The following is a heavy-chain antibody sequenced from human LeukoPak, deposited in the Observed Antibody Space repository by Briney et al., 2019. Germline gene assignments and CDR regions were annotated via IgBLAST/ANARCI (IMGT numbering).Heavy chain of an antibody. V-gene: IGHV4-38-2*01. Sequence: PSETLSLTCVVSGYSINSGYYWGWIRQPPGKGLEWIGNIYHSGGTYYNPSLKGRVTISVDTSKNQFSLKLTSVTAADTAVYYCARSYIGLPYTYFDSWGQGTLVTVSS. CDR2: IYHSGGT. CDR1: GYSINSGYY. D-gene: IGHD4-11*01. CDR3: ARSYIGLPYTYFDS. J-gene: IGHJ4*02.